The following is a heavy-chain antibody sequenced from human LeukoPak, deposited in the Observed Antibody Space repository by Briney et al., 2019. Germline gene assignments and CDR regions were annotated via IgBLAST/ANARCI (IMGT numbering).Heavy chain of an antibody. CDR3: ARDSPARYDSGNWFDP. CDR2: INPNSGGT. Sequence: EASVKVSCKASGYTFTSYGISWVRQAPGQGLEWMGWINPNSGGTNYAQKFQGRVTMTRDTSISAAYMELSRLTSDDTAIYYCARDSPARYDSGNWFDPWGQGTLVTVSS. D-gene: IGHD3-10*01. J-gene: IGHJ5*02. CDR1: GYTFTSYG. V-gene: IGHV1-2*02.